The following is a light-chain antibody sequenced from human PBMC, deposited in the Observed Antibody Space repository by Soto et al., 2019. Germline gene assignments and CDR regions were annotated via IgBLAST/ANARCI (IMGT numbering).Light chain of an antibody. CDR3: QQYNNWPPKT. V-gene: IGKV3-15*01. Sequence: EIVLTQSPGTLSLSPGERATLSCRASQSVSSSLAWYQQKPGQAPRLLIYGVSVRATGIPARFSGSGSGTEFTLTISSLQSEDFAVYYCQQYNNWPPKTFGQGTKV. J-gene: IGKJ1*01. CDR2: GVS. CDR1: QSVSSS.